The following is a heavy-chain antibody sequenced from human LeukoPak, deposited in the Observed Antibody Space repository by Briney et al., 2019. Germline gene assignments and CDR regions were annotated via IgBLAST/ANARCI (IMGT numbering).Heavy chain of an antibody. CDR1: GFTFSSFW. D-gene: IGHD3/OR15-3a*01. J-gene: IGHJ3*02. Sequence: GGSLRLSCAAAGFTFSSFWMHWVRQVPGEGLVWVSRINTGGTDTVYADSVKGRFTISRDNAKNTLYLQMNSLRAEDTAVYYCVRGSFGPDIWGQGTMVTVSS. CDR3: VRGSFGPDI. V-gene: IGHV3-74*01. CDR2: INTGGTDT.